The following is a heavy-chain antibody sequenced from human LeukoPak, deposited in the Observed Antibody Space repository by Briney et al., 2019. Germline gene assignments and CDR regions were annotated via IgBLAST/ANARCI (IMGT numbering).Heavy chain of an antibody. Sequence: ASVKISCKVSGYTFTDYYMHWVQQAPGKGPEWMGPVDPEDGETIYAEKFQGRVTITADTSTDTAYMELSSLRSEDTAVYYCATDFWSGYSWSDYMDVWGKGTTVTVSS. V-gene: IGHV1-69-2*01. CDR1: GYTFTDYY. CDR3: ATDFWSGYSWSDYMDV. D-gene: IGHD3-3*01. CDR2: VDPEDGET. J-gene: IGHJ6*03.